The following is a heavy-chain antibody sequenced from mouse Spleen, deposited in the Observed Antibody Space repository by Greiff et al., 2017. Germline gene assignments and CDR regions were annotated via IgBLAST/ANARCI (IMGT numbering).Heavy chain of an antibody. D-gene: IGHD2-1*01. CDR3: ARNEGNLFDY. CDR2: IYPGDGDT. J-gene: IGHJ2*01. V-gene: IGHV1-82*01. CDR1: GYAFSSSW. Sequence: VQLQQSGPELVKPGASVKISCKASGYAFSSSWMNWVKQRPGKGLEWIGRIYPGDGDTNYNGKFKGKATLTADKSSSTAYMQLSSLTSEDSAVYFCARNEGNLFDYWGQGTTLTVSS.